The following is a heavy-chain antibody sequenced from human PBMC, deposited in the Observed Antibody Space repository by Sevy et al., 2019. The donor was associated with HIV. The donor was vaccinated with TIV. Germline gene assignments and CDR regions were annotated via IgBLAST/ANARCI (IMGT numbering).Heavy chain of an antibody. CDR1: GFSFGDYA. CDR2: LKNKARGGTL. J-gene: IGHJ4*02. CDR3: TRWIGAKSIFDC. D-gene: IGHD5-12*01. V-gene: IGHV3-49*04. Sequence: GGSLRLSCTASGFSFGDYAMNWVRQAPGKGLEWVAFLKNKARGGTLDHAVTVKVRFTMSRDDSKSIVYLQMNDLRTEDRGVYYCTRWIGAKSIFDCWGQGALVTVSS.